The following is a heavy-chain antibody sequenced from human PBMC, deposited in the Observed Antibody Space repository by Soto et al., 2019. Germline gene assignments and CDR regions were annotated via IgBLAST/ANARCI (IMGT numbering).Heavy chain of an antibody. CDR2: ISGSGGSI. J-gene: IGHJ4*02. CDR1: GFTFSNCA. Sequence: GGSLRLSCEASGFTFSNCAMSWVRQAPGKGLEWVSRISGSGGSIDYADSGKGRFTISRDNSKNTLYLQMNSMRAEDTAVYYCVKEYTWNDHFDFWGQGTPVTVSS. D-gene: IGHD1-1*01. CDR3: VKEYTWNDHFDF. V-gene: IGHV3-23*01.